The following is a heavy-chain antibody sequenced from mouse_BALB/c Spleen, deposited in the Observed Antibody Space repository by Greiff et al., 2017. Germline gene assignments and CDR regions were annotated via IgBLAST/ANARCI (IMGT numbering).Heavy chain of an antibody. Sequence: VQLQQSGAELVKPGASVKLSCTASGFNIKDTYMHWVKQRPEQGLEWIGRIDPANGNTKYDPKFQGKATITADTSSNTAYLQLSSLTSEDTAVYYCARSRGGLYAMDYWGQGTSVTVSS. J-gene: IGHJ4*01. D-gene: IGHD1-1*02. CDR2: IDPANGNT. V-gene: IGHV14-3*02. CDR3: ARSRGGLYAMDY. CDR1: GFNIKDTY.